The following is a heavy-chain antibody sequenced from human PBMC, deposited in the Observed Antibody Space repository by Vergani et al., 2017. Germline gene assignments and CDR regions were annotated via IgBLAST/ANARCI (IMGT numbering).Heavy chain of an antibody. CDR3: AREPPLTGFFDY. Sequence: QVQLVQSGAEVKMPGASARVSCKASGYTFTGYYIHWVRQAPGQGPEWLGWMNPNSGDTMYAEQFKGRVTMTRVTALSTAYMDLTSLRSDDTAVYYCAREPPLTGFFDYWGQGTLVTVSS. CDR1: GYTFTGYY. D-gene: IGHD3-9*01. V-gene: IGHV1-2*02. CDR2: MNPNSGDT. J-gene: IGHJ4*02.